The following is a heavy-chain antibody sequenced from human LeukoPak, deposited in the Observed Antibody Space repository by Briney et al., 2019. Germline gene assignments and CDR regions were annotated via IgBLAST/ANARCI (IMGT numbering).Heavy chain of an antibody. CDR3: ARDSGYCSGGSCYAYYFDY. V-gene: IGHV3-33*01. CDR1: GFTFCSYG. CDR2: IWYDGSNK. Sequence: GGSLRLSCAASGFTFCSYGMHWVRQAPGKGLEWVAVIWYDGSNKYYADSVKGRFTISGDNSKNTLYLQMNSLRAEDTAVYYCARDSGYCSGGSCYAYYFDYWGQGTLVTVSS. D-gene: IGHD2-15*01. J-gene: IGHJ4*02.